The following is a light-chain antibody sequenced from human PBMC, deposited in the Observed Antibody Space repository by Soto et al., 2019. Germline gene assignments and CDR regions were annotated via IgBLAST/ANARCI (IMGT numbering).Light chain of an antibody. CDR2: KAS. CDR3: LQYYDYRT. V-gene: IGKV1-5*03. Sequence: DIQLTQSPSTLSASVGDRVTITFLASQTITNLLAWFQQKPGKAPEILIYKASSLQSGVPSRFRGSGSGTEITLTISSLQPDDSATYYCLQYYDYRTFGQGTKVDI. J-gene: IGKJ1*01. CDR1: QTITNL.